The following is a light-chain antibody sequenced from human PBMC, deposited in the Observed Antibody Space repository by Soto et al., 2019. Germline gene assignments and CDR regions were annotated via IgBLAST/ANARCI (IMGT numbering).Light chain of an antibody. CDR1: SSNIGAGYD. J-gene: IGLJ1*01. CDR2: GNS. Sequence: QSVLTQPPSVSGAPVQRVTISCTGSSSNIGAGYDVHWYQHLPGTAPKLLIYGNSNRPSGVPDRFSGSKSGTSASLATTGLQAEHEADYYCQSYDRSLSGYVFGTGTKVTVL. V-gene: IGLV1-40*01. CDR3: QSYDRSLSGYV.